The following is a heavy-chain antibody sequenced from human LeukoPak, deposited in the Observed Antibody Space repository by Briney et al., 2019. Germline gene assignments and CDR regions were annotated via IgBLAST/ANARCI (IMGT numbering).Heavy chain of an antibody. CDR3: ARRRYGEAFDV. CDR1: GFSFSTYW. J-gene: IGHJ3*01. Sequence: GGSLRLSCGASGFSFSTYWLSWVRQAPGKGLEWVANIKQDESERQYVDSVKGRFTISRDNAKNSLCLQMNSLTAEDTAVFYCARRRYGEAFDVWGQGTMVTVSS. D-gene: IGHD3-9*01. CDR2: IKQDESER. V-gene: IGHV3-7*01.